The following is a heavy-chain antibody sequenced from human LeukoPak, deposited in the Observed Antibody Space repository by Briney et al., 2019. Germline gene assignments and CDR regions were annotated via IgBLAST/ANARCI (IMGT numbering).Heavy chain of an antibody. Sequence: SETLSLTCTVSGGSISSYYWSWIRQPPGKGLEWIGYIYYSGSTNYNPSLKSRVTISVDTSKNQFSLKLSSVTAADTAVYYCARDGGGSGYSYFDYWGQGTLVTVSS. CDR1: GGSISSYY. V-gene: IGHV4-59*01. CDR3: ARDGGGSGYSYFDY. J-gene: IGHJ4*02. D-gene: IGHD5-12*01. CDR2: IYYSGST.